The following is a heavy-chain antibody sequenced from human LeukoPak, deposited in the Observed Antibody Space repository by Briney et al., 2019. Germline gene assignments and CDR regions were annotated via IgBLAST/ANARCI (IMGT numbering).Heavy chain of an antibody. CDR1: GGSISSYY. CDR3: ARNGDWNYVDY. V-gene: IGHV4-59*08. Sequence: PSETLSLTCTVSGGSISSYYWSWIRQPPGKGLEWIGYIYYNGNTNYIPSLKSRVTISVDTSKNQFSLRLSSVTAADTAVYYCARNGDWNYVDYWGQGTRVTVSS. CDR2: IYYNGNT. J-gene: IGHJ4*02. D-gene: IGHD2-21*02.